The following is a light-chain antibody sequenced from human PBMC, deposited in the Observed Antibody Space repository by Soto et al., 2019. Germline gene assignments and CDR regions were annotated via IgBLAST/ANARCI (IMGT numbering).Light chain of an antibody. Sequence: QSVLTQPASVSGSPEQSITISCTGSSSDVGTYNYVSWYQQDPGKAPKLMIYEVSNRPSGVSNRFSGSKLGNTASLTISGLQAEDEADYYCSSYTSSRTVVFGGGTKLTVL. V-gene: IGLV2-14*01. CDR1: SSDVGTYNY. CDR3: SSYTSSRTVV. CDR2: EVS. J-gene: IGLJ2*01.